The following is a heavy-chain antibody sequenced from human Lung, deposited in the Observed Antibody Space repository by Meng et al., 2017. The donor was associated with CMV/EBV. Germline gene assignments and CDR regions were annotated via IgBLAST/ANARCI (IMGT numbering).Heavy chain of an antibody. CDR3: ASGGYCSSTSCYRGWFDP. CDR2: IYYSGST. CDR1: GGSMSNYY. V-gene: IGHV4-59*01. J-gene: IGHJ5*02. D-gene: IGHD2-2*02. Sequence: SXTXSLXSSVSGGSMSNYYWSWIRQAPGSGLEWIAYIYYSGSTTYNPSLNSRVTISLDLSRNQFSLTLHSVTAADTAVYYCASGGYCSSTSCYRGWFDPWGQGXLVTVSS.